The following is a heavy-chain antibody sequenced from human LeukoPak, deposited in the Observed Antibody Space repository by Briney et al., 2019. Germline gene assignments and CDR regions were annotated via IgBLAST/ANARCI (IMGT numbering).Heavy chain of an antibody. Sequence: GGSLRLSCAASGFTFSSYGMHWVRQAPGKGLEWVAVISYDGSNKYYADSVKGRFTISRDNSKNTLYLQMNSLRAEDTAVYYCAKDKSGSYHYRRYFDYWGQGTLVTVSS. J-gene: IGHJ4*02. CDR1: GFTFSSYG. CDR2: ISYDGSNK. D-gene: IGHD1-26*01. V-gene: IGHV3-30*18. CDR3: AKDKSGSYHYRRYFDY.